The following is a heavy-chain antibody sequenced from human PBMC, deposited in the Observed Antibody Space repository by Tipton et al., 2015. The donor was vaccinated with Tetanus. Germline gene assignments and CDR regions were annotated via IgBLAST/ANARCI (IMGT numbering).Heavy chain of an antibody. CDR2: ILYGGGT. J-gene: IGHJ4*02. D-gene: IGHD3-3*01. V-gene: IGHV4-61*01. CDR3: ARIHDFLSGHFDF. Sequence: TLSLTCTMFGGSVSRGSYYWAWSRQPPGKGLEYIGDILYGGGTHYNPSLKSRVTVSAAPSQNQFSLKLSSVTAPYTAVYYCARIHDFLSGHFDFWGQGTLVPVSS. CDR1: GGSVSRGSYY.